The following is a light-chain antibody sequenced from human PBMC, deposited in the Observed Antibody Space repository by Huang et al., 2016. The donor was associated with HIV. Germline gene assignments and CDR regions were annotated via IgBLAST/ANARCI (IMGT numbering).Light chain of an antibody. J-gene: IGKJ2*01. CDR1: QSVNNN. CDR2: GES. V-gene: IGKV3-15*01. CDR3: QQYDNWPPFT. Sequence: EIVMMQSPATLSVSPGERATLSCRASQSVNNNLAWYQQKPGQAPRLLSYGESTRATAVTARYSGSGSGTEFNLTISGLQAEDSAVYYCQQYDNWPPFTFGQGTKLEIK.